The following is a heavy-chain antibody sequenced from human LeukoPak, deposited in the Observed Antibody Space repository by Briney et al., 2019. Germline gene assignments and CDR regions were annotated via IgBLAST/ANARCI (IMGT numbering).Heavy chain of an antibody. Sequence: WASVKVSCKASGYTFTDYYMHWVRQAPGQGLEWMGWINPNSGGTNYAQKFKGRVTMTTDTSISTAYMEVGRLRSDDTAVYYCARVRIGQQLDKYYYYAMDVWGQGTTVTVSS. D-gene: IGHD6-13*01. CDR2: INPNSGGT. J-gene: IGHJ6*02. V-gene: IGHV1-2*02. CDR1: GYTFTDYY. CDR3: ARVRIGQQLDKYYYYAMDV.